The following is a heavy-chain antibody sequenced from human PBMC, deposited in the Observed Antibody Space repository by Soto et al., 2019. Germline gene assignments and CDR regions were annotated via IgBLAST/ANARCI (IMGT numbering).Heavy chain of an antibody. CDR1: GHTFVNYG. J-gene: IGHJ6*01. CDR3: VMVDNYVTPTPQDV. Sequence: QVQLVQSGDEVKKPGASVKVSCKASGHTFVNYGIAWVRQAPRQGLEWMGWISPYTGNTHSASKVQGRLTMTKDTSTSTAYMDLGSLTSDDTAVYYCVMVDNYVTPTPQDVWGQGTTVTVSS. CDR2: ISPYTGNT. V-gene: IGHV1-18*01. D-gene: IGHD3-16*01.